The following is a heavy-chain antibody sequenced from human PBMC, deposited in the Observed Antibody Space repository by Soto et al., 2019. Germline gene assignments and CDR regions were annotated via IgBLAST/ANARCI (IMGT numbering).Heavy chain of an antibody. D-gene: IGHD6-19*01. V-gene: IGHV3-20*04. J-gene: IGHJ3*02. Sequence: GGSLRLSCAASGITFDGLGMSWVRQAPGKGLEWVSGINWNGGSTGYAGSVKGRFTISRDNAKKSLYLQMNSLRAEDTALYYCARVASSGWITDAFDIWGQGTMVTVS. CDR3: ARVASSGWITDAFDI. CDR2: INWNGGST. CDR1: GITFDGLG.